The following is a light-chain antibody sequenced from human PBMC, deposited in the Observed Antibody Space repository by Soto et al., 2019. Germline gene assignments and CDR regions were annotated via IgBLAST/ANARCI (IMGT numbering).Light chain of an antibody. CDR1: SSDVGTYNL. J-gene: IGLJ2*01. V-gene: IGLV2-23*01. CDR3: CSYASGSTPHVV. Sequence: SALTQPASVSGSPGQSITISCTGTSSDVGTYNLVSWYQQHPGKAPKLMIYEATNRPSGVSNRFSGSKSGNTASLTISGLQAEDEAAYYCCSYASGSTPHVVFGGGTKLTVL. CDR2: EAT.